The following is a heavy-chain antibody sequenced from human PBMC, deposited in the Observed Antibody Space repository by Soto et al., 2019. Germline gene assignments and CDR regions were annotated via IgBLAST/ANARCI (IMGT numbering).Heavy chain of an antibody. V-gene: IGHV1-18*01. D-gene: IGHD5-12*01. CDR1: GYSFSSYT. CDR2: ISTHIGNT. J-gene: IGHJ6*02. CDR3: ATDAEEQWLLGVYNYYGMDV. Sequence: QVQLVQSGAEVKKPGASVKVSCKASGYSFSSYTISWVRQAPGQGLEWMGWISTHIGNTIYAQKFKDRVNMTTDTSTSTAYMELRSLRSDDTAVYYCATDAEEQWLLGVYNYYGMDVWGQGTTVTVSS.